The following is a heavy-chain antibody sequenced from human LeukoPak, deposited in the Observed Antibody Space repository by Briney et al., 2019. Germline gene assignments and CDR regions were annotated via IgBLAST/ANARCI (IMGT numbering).Heavy chain of an antibody. J-gene: IGHJ4*02. V-gene: IGHV1-69*05. D-gene: IGHD3-3*01. CDR2: IIPIFGTA. CDR1: GRTFSSYA. CDR3: ARGSSYDFWSGYFDY. Sequence: SVKVSCKASGRTFSSYAISWVRQAPGQGLEWMGGIIPIFGTANYAQKFQGRVTITTDESTSTAYMELSSLRSEDTAVYYCARGSSYDFWSGYFDYWGQGTLVTVSS.